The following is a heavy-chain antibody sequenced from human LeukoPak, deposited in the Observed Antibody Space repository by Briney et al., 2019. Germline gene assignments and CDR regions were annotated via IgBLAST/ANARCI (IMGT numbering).Heavy chain of an antibody. Sequence: SQTLSLTCAISGDSVSSNSGAWNWIRQSPSRGLEWLGRTYYRSKWYNDYAVSVKSRITINPDTSKNQFSLQLNSVTPEDTAVYYCARDKAMTTSYVIYYYGMDVWGQGTTVTVSS. J-gene: IGHJ6*02. CDR3: ARDKAMTTSYVIYYYGMDV. CDR2: TYYRSKWYN. D-gene: IGHD4-17*01. CDR1: GDSVSSNSGA. V-gene: IGHV6-1*01.